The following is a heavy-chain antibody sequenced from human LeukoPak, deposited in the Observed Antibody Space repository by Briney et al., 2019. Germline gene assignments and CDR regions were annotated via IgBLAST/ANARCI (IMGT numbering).Heavy chain of an antibody. D-gene: IGHD4-23*01. CDR2: IYHSGST. Sequence: PSETLSLTCTVSGYSISSGYYWGWIRQPPGKGLEWIGSIYHSGSTYYNPSLKSRVTISVDTSKNQFSLKLSSVTAADTAVYYCAREDYGGPEGFDPWGQGTLVTVSS. CDR1: GYSISSGYY. J-gene: IGHJ5*02. V-gene: IGHV4-38-2*02. CDR3: AREDYGGPEGFDP.